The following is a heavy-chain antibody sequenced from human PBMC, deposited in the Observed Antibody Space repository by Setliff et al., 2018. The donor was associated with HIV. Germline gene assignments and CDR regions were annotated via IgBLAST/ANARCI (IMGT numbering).Heavy chain of an antibody. V-gene: IGHV1-3*01. D-gene: IGHD2-21*02. J-gene: IGHJ5*02. Sequence: ASVKVSCKASGYTFATYTMHWVRQAPGQRPEWMGWINGDNGNTKYSQKFQDRVTITRDTSISTAYMELSSLRSDDTAVYYCATDVGVVTAHNWFDPWGQGTLVTVS. CDR2: INGDNGNT. CDR1: GYTFATYT. CDR3: ATDVGVVTAHNWFDP.